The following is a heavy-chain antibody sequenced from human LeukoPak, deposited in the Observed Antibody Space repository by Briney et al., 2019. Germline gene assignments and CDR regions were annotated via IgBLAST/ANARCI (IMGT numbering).Heavy chain of an antibody. Sequence: SETLSLTCTVSGGSISSSSYYWGWIRQPPGKGLEWIGSIYYSGSTYYNPSLKSRVPISVDTSKNQFSLKLSSVTAADTAVYYCATRDYYDVNYFDYWGQGPRSPSPQ. CDR2: IYYSGST. CDR1: GGSISSSSYY. J-gene: IGHJ4*02. V-gene: IGHV4-39*01. D-gene: IGHD3-22*01. CDR3: ATRDYYDVNYFDY.